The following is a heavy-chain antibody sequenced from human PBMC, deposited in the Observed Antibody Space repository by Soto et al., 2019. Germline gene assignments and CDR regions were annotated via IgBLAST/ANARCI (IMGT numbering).Heavy chain of an antibody. CDR3: ARVGEGNTFEFDY. V-gene: IGHV4-34*01. D-gene: IGHD3-9*01. CDR2: INHSGNT. Sequence: QVQLQQWGAGLLKPSETLSLTCAVYGGSFRGYSWSWIRQSPGKGLEWMGEINHSGNTNYNPSLKSRATVSVDTSKNQFSLKLRSVTAADTAVYYCARVGEGNTFEFDYWGQGTLVTVSS. J-gene: IGHJ4*02. CDR1: GGSFRGYS.